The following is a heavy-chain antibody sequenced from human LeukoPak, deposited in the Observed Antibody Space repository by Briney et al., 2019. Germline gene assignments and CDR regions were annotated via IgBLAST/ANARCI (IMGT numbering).Heavy chain of an antibody. D-gene: IGHD2-2*01. V-gene: IGHV1-46*01. CDR2: INPSGGST. J-gene: IGHJ5*02. Sequence: ASVKVSCKASGYTFTSYYMHWVRQAPGQGLEWMGIINPSGGSTSYAQKFQGRVTMTRDTSTSTVYMELSSLRSEDTAVYYCAREIVPASPGGNWFDPWGQGTLVTVSS. CDR1: GYTFTSYY. CDR3: AREIVPASPGGNWFDP.